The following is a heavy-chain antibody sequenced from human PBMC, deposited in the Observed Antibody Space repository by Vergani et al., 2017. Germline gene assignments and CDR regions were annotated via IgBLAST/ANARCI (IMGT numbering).Heavy chain of an antibody. J-gene: IGHJ2*01. D-gene: IGHD2-21*01. Sequence: QVRLEESGPGLVKPSETLSLTCSVSGYSLGSGFSWAWIRQSPGEGLQCLTSIHNRGKTYHNPSLKSRVSVSLDTSKNRFSLNLTSVTATDTAVYYCARSQGDYWYFDLWGPGSLVTVSS. V-gene: IGHV4-38-2*01. CDR1: GYSLGSGFS. CDR2: IHNRGKT. CDR3: ARSQGDYWYFDL.